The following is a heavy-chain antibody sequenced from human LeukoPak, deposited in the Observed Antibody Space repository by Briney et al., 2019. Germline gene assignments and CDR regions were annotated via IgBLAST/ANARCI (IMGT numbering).Heavy chain of an antibody. Sequence: SETLSLTCAVYGGSFSSYYWSWIRQPPGKGLEWIGYIYDSGSTNYNPSLKSRVTISVDTSNNQFSLKLSSVTAADTAVYYCACLTTADAFDIWGQGTMVTVSS. CDR1: GGSFSSYY. CDR3: ACLTTADAFDI. D-gene: IGHD3-22*01. CDR2: IYDSGST. J-gene: IGHJ3*02. V-gene: IGHV4-59*01.